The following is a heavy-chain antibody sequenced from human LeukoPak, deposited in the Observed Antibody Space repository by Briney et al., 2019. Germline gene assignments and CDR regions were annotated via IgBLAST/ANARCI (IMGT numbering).Heavy chain of an antibody. D-gene: IGHD6-13*01. CDR2: ISGSGGST. J-gene: IGHJ3*02. CDR3: GKDPAAWGSSPDAFDI. Sequence: PGGSLRLSCAASGFTFSSYAMSWVRQAPGKGLEWVSAISGSGGSTYYADSVKGRFTISRDNSKNTLYLQMNSLRAEDTAVYYCGKDPAAWGSSPDAFDIWGQGTMVTVSS. CDR1: GFTFSSYA. V-gene: IGHV3-23*01.